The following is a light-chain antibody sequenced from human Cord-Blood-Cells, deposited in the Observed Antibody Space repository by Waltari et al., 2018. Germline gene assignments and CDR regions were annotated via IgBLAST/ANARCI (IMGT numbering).Light chain of an antibody. CDR3: QQYNNWPPWT. V-gene: IGKV3-15*01. J-gene: IGKJ1*01. CDR1: QSVSSN. Sequence: EIVMTQSPATLSVSPGERAILSCRASQSVSSNLAWYQQKPGQAPSLLIYGASTRATGIPARFSGSWSGTEFTLTISSLQSEDFAVYYCQQYNNWPPWTFGQGTKVEIK. CDR2: GAS.